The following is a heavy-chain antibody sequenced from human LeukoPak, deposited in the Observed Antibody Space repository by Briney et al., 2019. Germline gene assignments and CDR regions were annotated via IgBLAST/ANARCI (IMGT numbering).Heavy chain of an antibody. D-gene: IGHD1-1*01. V-gene: IGHV4-39*01. CDR2: IYYSGST. J-gene: IGHJ5*02. CDR1: GGSISSSPYY. Sequence: PSETLSLTCTVSGGSISSSPYYWGWIRQPPGKELEWIGTIYYSGSTYYNPSLKSRVTISVDTSKNQFSLKLTSVTAADTAVYYCARPVPSRLGWFDPWGQGTLVTVSS. CDR3: ARPVPSRLGWFDP.